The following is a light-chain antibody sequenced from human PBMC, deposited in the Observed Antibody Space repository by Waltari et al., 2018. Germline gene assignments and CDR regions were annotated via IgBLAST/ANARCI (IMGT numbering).Light chain of an antibody. V-gene: IGKV3-20*01. J-gene: IGKJ1*01. CDR1: HSVGTS. CDR2: GAS. CDR3: QHYVSLPAT. Sequence: EVVLTQSPGTLSLSPGERATLACRASHSVGTSLAWYQQKPGQAPRLLIYGASRRATGIPDRFSGSGSGTDFSLTISRLEPEDFAVYYCQHYVSLPATFGQGTKVEI.